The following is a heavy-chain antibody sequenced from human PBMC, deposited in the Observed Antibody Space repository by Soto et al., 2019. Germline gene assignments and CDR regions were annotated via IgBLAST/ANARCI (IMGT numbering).Heavy chain of an antibody. D-gene: IGHD6-13*01. J-gene: IGHJ6*02. CDR1: GFTFSSDV. CDR3: AKDRSSCYYYYGMDF. Sequence: VGSLRLSCAASGFTFSSDVMHWVRQAPGKGLEWVAVISYDGSNKYYADSVKGRFTISRDNSKNTLYLQMNSLRAEDTAVYYSAKDRSSCYYYYGMDFWGQGTTVTVSS. V-gene: IGHV3-30-3*01. CDR2: ISYDGSNK.